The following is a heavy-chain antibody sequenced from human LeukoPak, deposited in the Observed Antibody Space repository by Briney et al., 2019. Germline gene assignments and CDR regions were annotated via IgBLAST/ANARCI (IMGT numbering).Heavy chain of an antibody. Sequence: GASVKVSCKASGGTFSNYAINWVRQAPGQGLEWMGGIIPIFGTANYAQNFQGRVTITADESTTTAYLELSGLRSEDTAVYYCAGSGEMATAHWFFDLWGRGTLVMVSS. CDR3: AGSGEMATAHWFFDL. CDR2: IIPIFGTA. J-gene: IGHJ2*01. CDR1: GGTFSNYA. V-gene: IGHV1-69*13. D-gene: IGHD5-24*01.